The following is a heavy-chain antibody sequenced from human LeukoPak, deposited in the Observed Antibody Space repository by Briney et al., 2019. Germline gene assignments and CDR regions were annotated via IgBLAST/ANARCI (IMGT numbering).Heavy chain of an antibody. D-gene: IGHD3-9*01. V-gene: IGHV1-2*02. CDR2: IIPNSGGT. CDR3: ARRYHDILTGYRTENWFAP. J-gene: IGHJ5*02. Sequence: ASVKVSCKASGYTFTDYYMNWVRQTPGQGLEWMGWIIPNSGGTEYAQKFQGRVTMTRDTSISTFYMELTRLTSDDTAVYYCARRYHDILTGYRTENWFAPWGQGTLVTVSA. CDR1: GYTFTDYY.